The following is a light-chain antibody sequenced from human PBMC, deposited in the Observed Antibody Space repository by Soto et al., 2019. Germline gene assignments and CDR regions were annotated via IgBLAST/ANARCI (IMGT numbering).Light chain of an antibody. J-gene: IGLJ2*01. CDR2: DNN. CDR1: SSNIGNNN. Sequence: QAVVTQPPSASGTPGQRVTISCSGSSSNIGNNNVYWYQQLPGTAPKRLIYDNNKRPSGVPDRFSGSKSGTSDSLAISGLRSEAEDDYYCATCDGSLSVVVFGGGTKITVL. V-gene: IGLV1-47*02. CDR3: ATCDGSLSVVV.